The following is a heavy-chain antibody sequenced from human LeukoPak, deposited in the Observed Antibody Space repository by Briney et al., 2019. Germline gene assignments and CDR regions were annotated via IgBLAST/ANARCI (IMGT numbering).Heavy chain of an antibody. V-gene: IGHV3-23*01. CDR2: ISDSGGST. CDR3: AKRNTAIEDY. J-gene: IGHJ4*02. D-gene: IGHD5-18*01. CDR1: GFTFSDYY. Sequence: GGSLRLSCAASGFTFSDYYMSWIRQAPGKGLEWVSAISDSGGSTYYADSVKGRFTISRDNSKNTLCLQMNSLRAEDTAVYYCAKRNTAIEDYWGQGTLVTVSS.